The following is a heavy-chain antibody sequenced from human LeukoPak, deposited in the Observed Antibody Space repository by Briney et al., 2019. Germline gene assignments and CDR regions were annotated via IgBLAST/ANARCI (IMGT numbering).Heavy chain of an antibody. V-gene: IGHV3-15*01. Sequence: SGGSLRLSCAASGFTFSNAWMSWVRQAPGKALEWVGRIRSNSYGATADYAAPVKGRFIISRDDSKTSVFLQMTSLKAEDTAVYYCATDLDYGGNPIWGPGTLVTVSS. J-gene: IGHJ4*02. CDR3: ATDLDYGGNPI. CDR2: IRSNSYGATA. D-gene: IGHD4-23*01. CDR1: GFTFSNAW.